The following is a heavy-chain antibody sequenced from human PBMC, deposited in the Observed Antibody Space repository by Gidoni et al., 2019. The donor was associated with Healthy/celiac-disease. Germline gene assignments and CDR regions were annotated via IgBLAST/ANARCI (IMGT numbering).Heavy chain of an antibody. Sequence: EVQLVESGGGLVQPGGSLRRSCVVSGFTFSTYELNWVRQAPGKGLEWLSYISSRGSTMYYADSVKGRFTISRDNAKNSLFLQMNSLRAEDTAVYYCARDFAGAFDYWGQGTLVTVSS. D-gene: IGHD1-26*01. J-gene: IGHJ4*02. CDR2: ISSRGSTM. CDR3: ARDFAGAFDY. V-gene: IGHV3-48*03. CDR1: GFTFSTYE.